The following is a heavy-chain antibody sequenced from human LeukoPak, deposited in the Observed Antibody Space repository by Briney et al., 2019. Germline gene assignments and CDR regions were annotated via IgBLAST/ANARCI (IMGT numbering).Heavy chain of an antibody. V-gene: IGHV3-21*04. CDR3: AKDRNFGSTPPYYFDY. J-gene: IGHJ4*02. CDR1: GFTFSSYT. D-gene: IGHD1-7*01. Sequence: GGSLRLSCAASGFTFSSYTINWVRQAPGKGLEWVSSISRSSTYIYYADSVKGRFTISRDNAKNSLYLQMNSLRAEDTALYYCAKDRNFGSTPPYYFDYWGQGTLVTVSS. CDR2: ISRSSTYI.